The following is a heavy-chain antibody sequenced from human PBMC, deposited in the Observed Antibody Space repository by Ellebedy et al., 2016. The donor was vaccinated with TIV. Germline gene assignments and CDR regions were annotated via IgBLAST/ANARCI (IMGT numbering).Heavy chain of an antibody. J-gene: IGHJ4*02. CDR1: GFTFSSYA. Sequence: GESLKISCAASGFTFSSYAMHWVRQAPGKGLEWVAVISYDGSNKYYADSVKGRFTISRDNSKNTLYLQMNSLRAEDTAVYYCARVGYCSGGSCYSGDYWGQGTLVTVSS. D-gene: IGHD2-15*01. CDR2: ISYDGSNK. CDR3: ARVGYCSGGSCYSGDY. V-gene: IGHV3-30*04.